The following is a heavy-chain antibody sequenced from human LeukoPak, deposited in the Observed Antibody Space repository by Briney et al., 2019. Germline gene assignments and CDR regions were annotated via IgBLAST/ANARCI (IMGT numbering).Heavy chain of an antibody. CDR3: ATGYGSGWFDA. CDR1: GVSISGRGY. V-gene: IGHV4-31*03. D-gene: IGHD3-9*01. CDR2: IDYSGKT. J-gene: IGHJ5*02. Sequence: SQTLSLTCSVSGVSISGRGYWGWIRQHPGKGLEWIGYIDYSGKTYYKPSLQSRVIISADTSKNQFTLKVSSVTAADTAVYYCATGYGSGWFDAWGQGAVVTVSS.